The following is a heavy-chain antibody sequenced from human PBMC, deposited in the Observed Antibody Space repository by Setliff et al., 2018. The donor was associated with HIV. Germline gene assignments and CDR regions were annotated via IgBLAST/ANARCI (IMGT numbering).Heavy chain of an antibody. CDR1: GGSISSYY. CDR2: IYTSGST. CDR3: ARVGDTAMALDY. J-gene: IGHJ4*02. V-gene: IGHV4-4*08. D-gene: IGHD5-18*01. Sequence: PSETLSLTCTVSGGSISSYYWSWIRQPPGKGLEWIGYIYTSGSTNYNPSLKSRVTISVDTSKNQFSLKLSSVTAADTAVYYCARVGDTAMALDYWGQGTLVTVSS.